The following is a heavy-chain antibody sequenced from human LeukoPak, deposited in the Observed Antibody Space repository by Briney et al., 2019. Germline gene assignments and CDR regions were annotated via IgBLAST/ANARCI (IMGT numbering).Heavy chain of an antibody. CDR3: AKSGGDRILYYFDY. J-gene: IGHJ4*02. CDR1: GFTFSSYG. Sequence: GGSLRLSCAASGFTFSSYGMHWVRQAPGKGLEWVAVISYDGSNKYYADSVKGRFTISRDNSKNTLYLQMNSLRAEDTAVYYCAKSGGDRILYYFDYWGQGTLVTVSS. D-gene: IGHD3-3*02. V-gene: IGHV3-30*18. CDR2: ISYDGSNK.